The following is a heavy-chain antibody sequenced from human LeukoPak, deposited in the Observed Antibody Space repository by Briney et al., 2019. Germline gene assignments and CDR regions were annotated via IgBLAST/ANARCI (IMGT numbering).Heavy chain of an antibody. Sequence: GGSLRLSCAASGFTFSSYSMNWVRQAPGKGLEWVSSISSSSSYIYYADSVKGRFTISRDNAKNSLYLQMNSLRAEDTAVYYCAGRIVGASPFDYGGQGTLVTVSS. J-gene: IGHJ4*02. CDR1: GFTFSSYS. V-gene: IGHV3-21*01. CDR2: ISSSSSYI. D-gene: IGHD1-26*01. CDR3: AGRIVGASPFDY.